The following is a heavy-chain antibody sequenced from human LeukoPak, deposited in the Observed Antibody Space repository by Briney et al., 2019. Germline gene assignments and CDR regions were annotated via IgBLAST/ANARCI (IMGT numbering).Heavy chain of an antibody. D-gene: IGHD5-24*01. Sequence: SVKVSCKASGFTFTSSAMQWVRQARGQRLEWIGWIVVGSGNTNYAQKFQERVTITRDMSTSTVYMELSSLRSEDTAVYYCAAREMAVSYFFDYWGQGTLVIVSS. CDR2: IVVGSGNT. CDR3: AAREMAVSYFFDY. V-gene: IGHV1-58*02. J-gene: IGHJ4*02. CDR1: GFTFTSSA.